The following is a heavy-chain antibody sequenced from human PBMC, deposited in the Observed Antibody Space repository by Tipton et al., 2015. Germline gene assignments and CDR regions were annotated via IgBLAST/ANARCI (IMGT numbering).Heavy chain of an antibody. D-gene: IGHD5-12*01. J-gene: IGHJ4*02. Sequence: TLSLTYTVSGGSISSGDYFWSWIRQHPGKGLEWIGEIHHGGTTNYNPSLKSRVTMSVDTSKNQFSLNLRSVTAADAAVYFCAKTHGAYDWYLDHWGQGTLGTVSS. CDR2: IHHGGTT. CDR3: AKTHGAYDWYLDH. V-gene: IGHV4-31*03. CDR1: GGSISSGDYF.